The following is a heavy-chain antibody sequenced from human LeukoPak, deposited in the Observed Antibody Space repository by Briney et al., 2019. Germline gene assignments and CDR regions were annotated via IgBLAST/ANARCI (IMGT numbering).Heavy chain of an antibody. CDR2: ISSSSHYI. D-gene: IGHD6-13*01. V-gene: IGHV3-21*01. CDR1: GFTFSSYS. Sequence: PGGSLRLSCAASGFTFSSYSMNWVRQAPGKGLEWVSSISSSSHYIYYADSVKGRFTISRDNARTSLSLQMNSLRVEDTAVYYCARVITDSNTWYASDYWGQGTLVTVSS. CDR3: ARVITDSNTWYASDY. J-gene: IGHJ4*02.